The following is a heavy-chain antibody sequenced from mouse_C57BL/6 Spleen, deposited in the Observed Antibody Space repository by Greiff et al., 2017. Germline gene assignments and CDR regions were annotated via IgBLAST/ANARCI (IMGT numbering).Heavy chain of an antibody. CDR3: AREGYYGSRTLDY. J-gene: IGHJ2*01. Sequence: EVKVEESGGGLVKPGGSLKLSCAASGFTFSSYAMSWVRQTPEKRLEWVATISDGGSYTYYPDNVKGRFTISRDNAKNNLYLQMSHLKSEDTAMYYCAREGYYGSRTLDYWGQGTTLTVSS. CDR1: GFTFSSYA. D-gene: IGHD1-1*01. V-gene: IGHV5-4*01. CDR2: ISDGGSYT.